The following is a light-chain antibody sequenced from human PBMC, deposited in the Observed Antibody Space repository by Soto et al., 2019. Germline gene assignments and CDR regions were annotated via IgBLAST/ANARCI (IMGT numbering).Light chain of an antibody. CDR1: SSDVGGYNY. Sequence: QPVLTQPASVSGSPGQSITISCTGTSSDVGGYNYVSWYQQHPGKAPKLMIYDVSNRPSGVSNRFSGSKSGNTASLTISGLQAEDEADYYCSSYTSSGTPVVFGGGTKLTVL. J-gene: IGLJ2*01. CDR2: DVS. V-gene: IGLV2-14*01. CDR3: SSYTSSGTPVV.